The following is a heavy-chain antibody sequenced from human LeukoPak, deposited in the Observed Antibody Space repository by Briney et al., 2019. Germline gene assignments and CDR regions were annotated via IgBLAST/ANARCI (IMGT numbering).Heavy chain of an antibody. CDR3: DPHDSSSHF. CDR2: ISSDGSNK. D-gene: IGHD6-6*01. V-gene: IGHV3-30-3*01. Sequence: GGSLRLSCAASGFIFSSYHMHWVRRAPGKGLQWVAFISSDGSNKYYADSVKGRFTISRDNSKNTLYLQMNSLGDEDTAVYYCDPHDSSSHFWGQGTLVTVPS. CDR1: GFIFSSYH. J-gene: IGHJ4*02.